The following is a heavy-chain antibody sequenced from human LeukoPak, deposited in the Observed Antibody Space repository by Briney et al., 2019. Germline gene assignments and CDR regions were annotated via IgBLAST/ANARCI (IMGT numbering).Heavy chain of an antibody. D-gene: IGHD4-11*01. CDR3: AKDQQSISYSP. CDR2: ISGSGGST. V-gene: IGHV3-23*01. Sequence: RTGGSLRLSCAASGFTFSSYAMNWVRQAPGKGLEWVSFISGSGGSTYYADSVKGRFTISRDNSKNTLYLQMNSLRAEDTAVYYCAKDQQSISYSPWGQGTLVTVSS. CDR1: GFTFSSYA. J-gene: IGHJ5*02.